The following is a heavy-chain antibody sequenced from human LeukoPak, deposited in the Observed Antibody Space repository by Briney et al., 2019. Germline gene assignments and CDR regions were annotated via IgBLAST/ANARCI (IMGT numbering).Heavy chain of an antibody. D-gene: IGHD3-22*01. J-gene: IGHJ4*02. V-gene: IGHV3-11*01. CDR3: ASHWGYYYDSSGYHFDY. CDR1: GFTFSDYY. CDR2: ISSSGSTI. Sequence: GSLRLSCAASGFTFSDYYMSWIRQAPGKGLEWVSYISSSGSTIYYADSVKGRFTISRDNAKNSLYLQMNSLRAEDTAVYYCASHWGYYYDSSGYHFDYWGQGTLVTVSS.